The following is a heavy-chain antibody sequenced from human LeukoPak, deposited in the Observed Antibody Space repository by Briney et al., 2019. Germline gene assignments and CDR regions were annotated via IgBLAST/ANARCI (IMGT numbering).Heavy chain of an antibody. J-gene: IGHJ4*02. Sequence: GRSLRLSCAASGFTFSSYGMHWVRQAPGKGLEWVAVISYDGSDKYYADSVKGRFTISRDNAKNSLYLQMNSLRAEDTAVYYCAREGGNEYYFDYWGQGTLVTVSS. V-gene: IGHV3-30*03. CDR1: GFTFSSYG. D-gene: IGHD2-8*01. CDR2: ISYDGSDK. CDR3: AREGGNEYYFDY.